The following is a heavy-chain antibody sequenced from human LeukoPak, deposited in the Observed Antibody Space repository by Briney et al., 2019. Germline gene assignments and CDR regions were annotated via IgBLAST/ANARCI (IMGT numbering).Heavy chain of an antibody. CDR1: GGSFSGYY. CDR2: INHSGST. D-gene: IGHD3-10*01. J-gene: IGHJ4*02. CDR3: ARRRWFGERWGTIDY. V-gene: IGHV4-34*01. Sequence: PSETLSLTCAVYGGSFSGYYWSWVRQPPGKGLEWIGEINHSGSTNYNPSLKSRVTISVDTSKNQFSLKLSSVTAADTAVYYCARRRWFGERWGTIDYWGQGTLVTVSS.